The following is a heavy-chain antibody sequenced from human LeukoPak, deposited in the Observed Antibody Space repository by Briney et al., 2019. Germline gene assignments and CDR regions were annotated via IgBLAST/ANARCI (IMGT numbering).Heavy chain of an antibody. CDR1: GGSISGYY. D-gene: IGHD2-2*01. CDR3: AGSTGDYYYGMDV. Sequence: SETLSLTCTVSGGSISGYYWSWIRQPPGKGLEWIGYIYYSGSTNYNPSLKSRVTISVDTSKNQFSLKLSSVTAADTAVYYCAGSTGDYYYGMDVWGQGTTVTVSS. CDR2: IYYSGST. J-gene: IGHJ6*02. V-gene: IGHV4-59*01.